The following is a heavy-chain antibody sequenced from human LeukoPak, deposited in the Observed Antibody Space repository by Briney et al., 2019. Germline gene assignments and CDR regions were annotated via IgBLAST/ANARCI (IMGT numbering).Heavy chain of an antibody. Sequence: ASVKVSCKASGYTFTGYYMHWVRQAPGQGLEWMGWINPNSGGTNYAQKFQGRVTMTRDTSIGTAYMELSRLRSDDTAVYYCARDRGSGSYVDYWGQGTLVTVSS. D-gene: IGHD1-26*01. CDR3: ARDRGSGSYVDY. V-gene: IGHV1-2*02. CDR2: INPNSGGT. J-gene: IGHJ4*02. CDR1: GYTFTGYY.